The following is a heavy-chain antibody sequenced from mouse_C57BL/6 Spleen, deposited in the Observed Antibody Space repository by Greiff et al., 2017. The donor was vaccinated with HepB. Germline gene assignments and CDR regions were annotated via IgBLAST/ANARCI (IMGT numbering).Heavy chain of an antibody. CDR2: IFPGSGST. CDR3: ATLWLRQGGYFDY. D-gene: IGHD2-2*01. Sequence: VQLQQSGPELVKPGASVKISCKASGYTFTDYYINWVKQRPGQGLEWIGWIFPGSGSTYYNEKFKGKATLTVDKSSSTAYMLLSSLTSEDSAVYFCATLWLRQGGYFDYWGQGTTLTVSS. J-gene: IGHJ2*01. V-gene: IGHV1-75*01. CDR1: GYTFTDYY.